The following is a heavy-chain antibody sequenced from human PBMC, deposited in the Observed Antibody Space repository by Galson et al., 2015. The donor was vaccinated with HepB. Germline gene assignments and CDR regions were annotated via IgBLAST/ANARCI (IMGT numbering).Heavy chain of an antibody. CDR3: ARDPGITGTVGVYYYYYMDV. CDR2: ISHDGSNK. CDR1: GFTFSSYA. J-gene: IGHJ6*03. V-gene: IGHV3-30-3*01. Sequence: SLRLSCAASGFTFSSYAMHWVRQAPGKGLEWVAVISHDGSNKYYADSVKGRFTISRDNSKNTLYLQMNSLRAEDTAVYYCARDPGITGTVGVYYYYYMDVWGKGTTVTVSS. D-gene: IGHD1-7*01.